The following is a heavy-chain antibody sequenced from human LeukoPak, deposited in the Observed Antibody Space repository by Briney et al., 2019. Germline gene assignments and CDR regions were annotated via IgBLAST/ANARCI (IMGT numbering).Heavy chain of an antibody. J-gene: IGHJ4*02. CDR2: IYTSGST. D-gene: IGHD3-22*01. CDR3: ARAESGYYYDSSGYRYFDY. Sequence: SETLSLTCTVSGNSVSSGDNYWSWIRQPAGKGLEWIGRIYTSGSTNYNPSLKSRVTISGDTSKNQFSLKLSSVTAADTAVYYCARAESGYYYDSSGYRYFDYWGQGTLVTVSS. V-gene: IGHV4-61*10. CDR1: GNSVSSGDNY.